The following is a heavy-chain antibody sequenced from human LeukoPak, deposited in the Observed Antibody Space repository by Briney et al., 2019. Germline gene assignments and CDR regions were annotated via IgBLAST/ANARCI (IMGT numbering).Heavy chain of an antibody. Sequence: GGSLRLSCATSGFTFSNSAMSWVRQTPGEGLEWVSTFNPRGDNTYYADSVRGRFTISRDTSKHTLSLQMNSLRAEDTAIYYCAKRSVTGPHYFDYWGQGTLVTVSS. CDR2: FNPRGDNT. D-gene: IGHD6-19*01. CDR3: AKRSVTGPHYFDY. V-gene: IGHV3-23*01. J-gene: IGHJ4*02. CDR1: GFTFSNSA.